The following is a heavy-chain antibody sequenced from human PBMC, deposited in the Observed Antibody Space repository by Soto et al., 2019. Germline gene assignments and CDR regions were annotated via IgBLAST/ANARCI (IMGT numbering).Heavy chain of an antibody. Sequence: GGSLRLSCAASGFTFSSYGMHWVRQAPGKGLEWVAVISYDGSNKYYADSVKGRFTISRDNSKNTLYLQMNSLRAEDTAVYYCAKGRSGYDNDYWGQGTLVTVS. CDR2: ISYDGSNK. J-gene: IGHJ4*02. CDR1: GFTFSSYG. V-gene: IGHV3-30*18. CDR3: AKGRSGYDNDY. D-gene: IGHD5-12*01.